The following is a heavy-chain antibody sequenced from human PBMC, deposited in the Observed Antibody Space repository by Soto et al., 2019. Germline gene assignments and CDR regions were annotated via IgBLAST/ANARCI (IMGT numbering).Heavy chain of an antibody. J-gene: IGHJ3*02. Sequence: EVQLVESGGGLVQPGGSLRLSCAASGFTFSNAWMSWVRQAPGKGLEWVGRIKSKTDGGTTDYAAPVKGRFTISRDDSKNTLYLQMNSLKTEDTAVYYCTTVAYYDFWSGYSPGAFDIWGQGTMVTVSS. CDR1: GFTFSNAW. V-gene: IGHV3-15*01. D-gene: IGHD3-3*01. CDR2: IKSKTDGGTT. CDR3: TTVAYYDFWSGYSPGAFDI.